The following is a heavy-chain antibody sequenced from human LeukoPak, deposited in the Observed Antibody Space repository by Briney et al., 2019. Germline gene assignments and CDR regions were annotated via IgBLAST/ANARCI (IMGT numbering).Heavy chain of an antibody. CDR3: ARAKRPGKGQYQLLYEVDY. CDR1: GFTFSSYA. V-gene: IGHV3-23*01. J-gene: IGHJ4*02. Sequence: GGSLRLSCAASGFTFSSYAMSWVRQAPGKGLEWVSAISGSGGSTYYADSVKGRFTISRDNSKNTLYLQMNSLRAEDTAVYYCARAKRPGKGQYQLLYEVDYWGQGTLVTVSS. CDR2: ISGSGGST. D-gene: IGHD2-2*02.